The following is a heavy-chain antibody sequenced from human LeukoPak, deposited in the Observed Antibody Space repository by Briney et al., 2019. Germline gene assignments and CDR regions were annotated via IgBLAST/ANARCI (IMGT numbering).Heavy chain of an antibody. Sequence: GGSLRLSCAASGFTFDDYAMHWVRQAPGKGLEWVSGISWNSGSIGYADSVKGRFTISRDNARNSLYLQMNSLRAEDTALYYCAKAGLVARYFDLWGRGTLVTVSS. V-gene: IGHV3-9*01. CDR1: GFTFDDYA. CDR2: ISWNSGSI. CDR3: AKAGLVARYFDL. J-gene: IGHJ2*01. D-gene: IGHD6-6*01.